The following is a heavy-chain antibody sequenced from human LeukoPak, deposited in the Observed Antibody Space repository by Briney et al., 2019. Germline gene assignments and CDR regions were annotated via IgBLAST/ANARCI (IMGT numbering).Heavy chain of an antibody. V-gene: IGHV3-23*01. CDR3: AKAAMSAPPVQWLPTEGFDY. D-gene: IGHD6-19*01. J-gene: IGHJ4*02. Sequence: PGGSLRLSCAASGFTFSSYAMSWVRQAPGKGLEWVSVISGSGGSTYYADSVKGRFTISRDNSKNTLYLQMNSLRVEDTAVYYCAKAAMSAPPVQWLPTEGFDYWGQGTLVTVSS. CDR1: GFTFSSYA. CDR2: ISGSGGST.